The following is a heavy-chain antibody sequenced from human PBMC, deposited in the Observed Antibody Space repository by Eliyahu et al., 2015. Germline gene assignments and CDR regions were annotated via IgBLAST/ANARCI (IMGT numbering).Heavy chain of an antibody. J-gene: IGHJ4*02. CDR2: IIPIFGTA. CDR1: GGTFSSYA. D-gene: IGHD4-17*01. Sequence: QVQLVQSGAEVKKPGSSVKVXXKAXGGTFSSYAISWVRQAPGQGLEWMGGIIPIFGTANYAQKFQGRVTITADESTSTAYMELSSLRSEDTAVYYCARAIYGDYDSPWVRFDYWGQGTLVTVSS. CDR3: ARAIYGDYDSPWVRFDY. V-gene: IGHV1-69*01.